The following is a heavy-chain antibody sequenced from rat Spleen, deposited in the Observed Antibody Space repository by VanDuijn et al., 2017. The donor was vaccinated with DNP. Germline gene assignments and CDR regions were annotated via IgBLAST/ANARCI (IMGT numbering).Heavy chain of an antibody. J-gene: IGHJ2*01. Sequence: EVQLVESGGGLVQPGRSLKLSCAASGFPFSNYDMAWVRQAPTKGLEWVTSISPSGGNTYYRDSVKGRFTISRDNAKNTLQLQMNNLRSEDTATYYCARDAGGPFDYWGQGVMVTVSS. CDR3: ARDAGGPFDY. V-gene: IGHV5S13*01. CDR2: ISPSGGNT. CDR1: GFPFSNYD. D-gene: IGHD1-11*01.